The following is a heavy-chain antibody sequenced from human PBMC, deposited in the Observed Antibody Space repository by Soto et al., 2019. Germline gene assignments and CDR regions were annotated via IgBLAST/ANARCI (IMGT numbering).Heavy chain of an antibody. J-gene: IGHJ6*03. D-gene: IGHD3-3*01. Sequence: GGSLRLSCAASGFTFNTYNMNWVRQAPGKGLEWVSCISSSSSYTYYADSVRGRFTISRDNAENSLYLQMNSLRAEDTAVYYCARDDGIFGVVPYYYYMDVWGKGTTVTVSS. CDR1: GFTFNTYN. CDR3: ARDDGIFGVVPYYYYMDV. V-gene: IGHV3-21*01. CDR2: ISSSSSYT.